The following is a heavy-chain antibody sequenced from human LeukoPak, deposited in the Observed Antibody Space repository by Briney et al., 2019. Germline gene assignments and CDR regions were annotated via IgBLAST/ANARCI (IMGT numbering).Heavy chain of an antibody. CDR3: ARGLGYSYGFDY. CDR2: IYYSGST. CDR1: GGSISSYY. D-gene: IGHD5-18*01. J-gene: IGHJ4*02. Sequence: KTSETLSLTCTVSGGSISSYYWSWIRQPPGKGLEWIGYIYYSGSTNYNPSLKSRVTISVDTSKNQLSLKLSSVTAADTAVYYCARGLGYSYGFDYWGQGTLVTVSS. V-gene: IGHV4-59*01.